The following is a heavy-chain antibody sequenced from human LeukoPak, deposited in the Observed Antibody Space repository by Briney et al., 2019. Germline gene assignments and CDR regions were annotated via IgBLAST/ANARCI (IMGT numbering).Heavy chain of an antibody. Sequence: GGSLRLSCAASGFTFSSYGMHWVRQAPGKGLEWVAFIRYDGSNKRYADSVKGRFTISRDTSKNTLHLQMNSLRAEDTAVYYCGKRLRDGYNSPIDFWGQGTLVTVSS. D-gene: IGHD5-24*01. J-gene: IGHJ4*02. CDR2: IRYDGSNK. CDR1: GFTFSSYG. CDR3: GKRLRDGYNSPIDF. V-gene: IGHV3-30*02.